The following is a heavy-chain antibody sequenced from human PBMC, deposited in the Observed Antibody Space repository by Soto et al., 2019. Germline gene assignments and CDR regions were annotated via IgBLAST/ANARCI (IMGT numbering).Heavy chain of an antibody. Sequence: SETLYLTCAVYCGSFSGYYWSWIRQPPGKGLEWIGEINHSGSTNYNPSLKSRVTISVDTSKNQFSLKLSSVTAADTAVYYCAVGTEEYSYGSDYWGQGTLVTVSS. CDR2: INHSGST. CDR3: AVGTEEYSYGSDY. CDR1: CGSFSGYY. J-gene: IGHJ4*02. V-gene: IGHV4-34*01. D-gene: IGHD5-18*01.